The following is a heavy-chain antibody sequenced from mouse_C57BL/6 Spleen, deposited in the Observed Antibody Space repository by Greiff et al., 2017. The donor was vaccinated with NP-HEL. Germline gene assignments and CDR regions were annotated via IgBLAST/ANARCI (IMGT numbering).Heavy chain of an antibody. J-gene: IGHJ4*01. CDR2: IYPGDGDH. Sequence: QVQLQQSGPELVKPGASVKISCTASGYAFSSSWMNWVKQRPGTGLEWIGRIYPGDGDHNYNGKFKGKATLTADKSSSTAYTQLSSLTSEDSAVYFCARSNYDPSMDYWGQGTSVTVSS. D-gene: IGHD2-4*01. CDR1: GYAFSSSW. V-gene: IGHV1-82*01. CDR3: ARSNYDPSMDY.